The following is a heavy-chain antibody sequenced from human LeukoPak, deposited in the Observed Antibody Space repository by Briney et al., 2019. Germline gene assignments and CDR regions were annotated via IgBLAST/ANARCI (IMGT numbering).Heavy chain of an antibody. J-gene: IGHJ6*03. CDR1: GFSFNSYW. D-gene: IGHD6-13*01. CDR2: INEVGSEK. CDR3: ARDPSSWYYYYMDV. Sequence: HPGGSLRLSCAASGFSFNSYWMSWVRQAPGKGVDWVANINEVGSEKFYVDSVKGRFTMSRDNAKNSVYLQMNSLRAEDTAVYYCARDPSSWYYYYMDVWGKGTTVTVSS. V-gene: IGHV3-7*01.